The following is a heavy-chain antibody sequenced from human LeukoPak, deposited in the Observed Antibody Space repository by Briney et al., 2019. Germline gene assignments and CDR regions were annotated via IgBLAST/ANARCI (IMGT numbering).Heavy chain of an antibody. D-gene: IGHD2-15*01. CDR1: GFTFSSYG. V-gene: IGHV3-23*01. Sequence: PGGTLRLSCAASGFTFSSYGMSWVRQAPGKGLEWVSAISGSGVSTYYADSVKGRFTISRDNSKNTLYLQMNSLRAEDTAVYYCAKGVGYCSGGSCQQFDYWGQGTLVTVSS. CDR3: AKGVGYCSGGSCQQFDY. CDR2: ISGSGVST. J-gene: IGHJ4*02.